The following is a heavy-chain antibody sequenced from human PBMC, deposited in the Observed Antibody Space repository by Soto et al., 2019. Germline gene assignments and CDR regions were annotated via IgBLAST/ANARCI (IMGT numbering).Heavy chain of an antibody. V-gene: IGHV4-34*01. D-gene: IGHD2-2*02. J-gene: IGHJ6*02. CDR1: GGSFSGYY. CDR2: INHSGST. CDR3: ARSVRYCSSTSCYTYYYYGMDV. Sequence: PSETLSLTCAVYGGSFSGYYWSWIRQPPGKGLEWIGEINHSGSTNYNPSLKSRVTISVDTSKNQFSLKLSSVTAADTAVYYCARSVRYCSSTSCYTYYYYGMDVWGQGTTVTVS.